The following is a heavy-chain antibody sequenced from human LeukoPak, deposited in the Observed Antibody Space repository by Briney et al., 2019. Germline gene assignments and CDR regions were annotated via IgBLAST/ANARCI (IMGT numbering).Heavy chain of an antibody. D-gene: IGHD1-20*01. Sequence: SGGSLRLSCAASGFTFSSYSMNWVRQAPGKGLEWVSSISTSSTDIYYADSVKGRFNISRDNAKKSLYLKMNSLRAEDTAVYYCARDPPFIIGTTFFDYWGQGTLVTVSS. V-gene: IGHV3-21*01. CDR1: GFTFSSYS. J-gene: IGHJ4*02. CDR2: ISTSSTDI. CDR3: ARDPPFIIGTTFFDY.